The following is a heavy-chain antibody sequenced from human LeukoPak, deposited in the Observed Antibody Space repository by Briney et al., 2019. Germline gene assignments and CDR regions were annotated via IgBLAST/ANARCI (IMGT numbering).Heavy chain of an antibody. Sequence: ASMKVSCKSSGFTFTDYYIHWVRQAPGQGLEWMGYIGPHSSATSSPQEFQGRVTMTRDTSMSTAYMELTRLTSDDTTVYYCAREGNGLLSKDFDYWGQGTLVTVSS. CDR1: GFTFTDYY. V-gene: IGHV1-2*02. J-gene: IGHJ4*02. CDR2: IGPHSSAT. D-gene: IGHD2/OR15-2a*01. CDR3: AREGNGLLSKDFDY.